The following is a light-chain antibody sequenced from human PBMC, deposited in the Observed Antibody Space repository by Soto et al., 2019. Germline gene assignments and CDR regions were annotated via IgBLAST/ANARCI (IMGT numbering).Light chain of an antibody. CDR3: QQYDTSPRT. CDR2: AAS. V-gene: IGKV3-20*01. J-gene: IGKJ1*01. Sequence: EIVLTQSPGTLSLSPGERATLSCRASQNLSSGYLAWYRQRPGQAPRILIYAASSRATGIPDRFIGSGSGTDFTLTISRLEPEDFAVYSCQQYDTSPRTFGRGTKGE. CDR1: QNLSSGY.